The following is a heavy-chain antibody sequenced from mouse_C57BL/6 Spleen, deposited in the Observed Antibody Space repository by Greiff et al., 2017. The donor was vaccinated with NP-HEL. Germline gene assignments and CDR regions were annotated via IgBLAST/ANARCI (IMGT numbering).Heavy chain of an antibody. CDR1: GYSITSGYD. D-gene: IGHD1-1*01. CDR2: ISYSGST. V-gene: IGHV3-1*01. CDR3: ARWDYYGTDWYFDV. Sequence: ESGPGMVKPSQSLSLTCTVTGYSITSGYDWHWIRHFPGNKLEWMGYISYSGSTNYNPSLKSRISITHDTSKNHFFLKLNSVTTEDTATYYCARWDYYGTDWYFDVWGTGTTVTVSS. J-gene: IGHJ1*03.